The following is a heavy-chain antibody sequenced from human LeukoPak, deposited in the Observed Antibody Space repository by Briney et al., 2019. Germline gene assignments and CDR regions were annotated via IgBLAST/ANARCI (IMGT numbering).Heavy chain of an antibody. CDR1: GYTFTSYD. V-gene: IGHV1-8*03. Sequence: ASVKVSCKASGYTFTSYDINWVRQATGQGLEWMGWMNPNSGNTGYAQKFQGRVTITRNTSISTAYMEPSSLRSEDTAVYYCARVRRRYGSGSYIYYFDYWGQGTLVTVSS. D-gene: IGHD3-10*01. J-gene: IGHJ4*02. CDR3: ARVRRRYGSGSYIYYFDY. CDR2: MNPNSGNT.